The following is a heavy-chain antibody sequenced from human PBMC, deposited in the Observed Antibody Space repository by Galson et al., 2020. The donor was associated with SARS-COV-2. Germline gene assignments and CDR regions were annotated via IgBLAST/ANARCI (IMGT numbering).Heavy chain of an antibody. J-gene: IGHJ4*02. CDR2: ISAYNGNT. Sequence: ASVKVSCKASGYTFTSYGISWVRQAPGQGLEWMGWISAYNGNTNYAQKFQGRVTITADESTSTAYMELSSLRSEDTAVYYCALQPGYGDYVSDYWGQGTLVTVSS. CDR1: GYTFTSYG. D-gene: IGHD4-17*01. CDR3: ALQPGYGDYVSDY. V-gene: IGHV1-18*01.